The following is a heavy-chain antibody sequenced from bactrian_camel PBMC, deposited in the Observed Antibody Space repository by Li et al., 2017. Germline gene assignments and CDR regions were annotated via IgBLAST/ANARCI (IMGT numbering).Heavy chain of an antibody. V-gene: IGHV3S63*01. CDR1: GYTGDYDC. J-gene: IGHJ4*01. CDR2: INKFGGIT. Sequence: QVQLVESGGGSVKAGGSLRLSCVVSGYTGDYDCMAWFRQAPGKEREGVSSINKFGGITYYDASVEGRFTISQDKAKNMVYLQMNSLKPEDTAVYYCAKADQYWERYCGGSADECYRPRGQGTQVTVS. D-gene: IGHD2*01.